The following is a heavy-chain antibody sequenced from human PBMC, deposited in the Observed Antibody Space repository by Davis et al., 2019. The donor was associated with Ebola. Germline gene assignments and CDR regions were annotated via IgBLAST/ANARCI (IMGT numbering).Heavy chain of an antibody. Sequence: ASVKVSCKASGYTFTGYYMHWVRQAPGQGLEWMGRINPNSGGTNYAQKFQGRVTVTRDTSISTAYMELSRLKSDDTVVYYCARRKYYDSSGYPPFFGFDYWGQGTLVTVSS. V-gene: IGHV1-2*05. CDR1: GYTFTGYY. D-gene: IGHD3-22*01. CDR3: ARRKYYDSSGYPPFFGFDY. CDR2: INPNSGGT. J-gene: IGHJ4*02.